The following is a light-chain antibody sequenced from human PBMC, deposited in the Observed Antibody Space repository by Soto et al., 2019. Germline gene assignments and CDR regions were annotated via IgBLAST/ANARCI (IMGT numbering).Light chain of an antibody. CDR1: QGVSTY. CDR3: QQRCSTPCT. J-gene: IGKJ4*01. CDR2: AAS. V-gene: IGKV1-39*01. Sequence: DIVLTQSPSTLSASVGERVTLSCRASQGVSTYLTWYQQKPGKAPRLLIYAASSMATGVPPRFRGSGSGTDFILTISSLQPEDFAVYSCQQRCSTPCTFGEGTKVEIK.